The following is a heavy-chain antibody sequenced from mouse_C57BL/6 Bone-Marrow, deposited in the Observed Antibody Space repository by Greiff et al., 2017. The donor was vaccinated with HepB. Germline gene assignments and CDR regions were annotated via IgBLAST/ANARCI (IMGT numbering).Heavy chain of an antibody. D-gene: IGHD1-1*01. CDR1: GYTFTSYT. CDR2: INPSSGYT. CDR3: ASEGQIKPITTVVAPY. Sequence: VQLQQSGAELARPGASVKMSCKASGYTFTSYTMHWVKQRPGQGLEWIGYINPSSGYTKYNQKFKDKATLTADKSSSTAYMPLSSLTSEDSAVYYCASEGQIKPITTVVAPYWGQGTTLTVSS. V-gene: IGHV1-4*01. J-gene: IGHJ2*01.